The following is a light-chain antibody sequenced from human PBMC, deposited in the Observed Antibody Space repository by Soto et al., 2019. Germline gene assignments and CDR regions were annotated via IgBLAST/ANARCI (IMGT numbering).Light chain of an antibody. CDR1: QSVSSNY. CDR3: QQYGSSPRT. Sequence: EIVWPQSPGTLSLSPGERATLSCRASQSVSSNYLAWYQQKPGQAPRLLIYGASSRATGIPDRFSGSGSGTDFTLTISRLEPEDFAVYYCQQYGSSPRTFGQGTKVDIK. J-gene: IGKJ1*01. V-gene: IGKV3-20*01. CDR2: GAS.